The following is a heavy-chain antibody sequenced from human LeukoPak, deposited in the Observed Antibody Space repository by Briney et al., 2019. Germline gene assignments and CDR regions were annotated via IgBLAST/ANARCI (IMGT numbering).Heavy chain of an antibody. D-gene: IGHD6-13*01. Sequence: GGSLRLSCAASGFTFSSYSMNWVRQAPGKGLEWVSVIYSGGSTYYADSVKGRFTISRDNSKNTLYLQMNSLRAEDTAVYYCARDPPPGIAGRAYWGQGTLVTVSS. CDR3: ARDPPPGIAGRAY. CDR2: IYSGGST. V-gene: IGHV3-66*01. CDR1: GFTFSSYS. J-gene: IGHJ4*02.